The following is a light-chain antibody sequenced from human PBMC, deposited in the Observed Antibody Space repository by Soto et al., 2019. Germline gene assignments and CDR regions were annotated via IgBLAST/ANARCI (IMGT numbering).Light chain of an antibody. Sequence: DIQMTQSPSSVYASVGDRVTITCRASQGINNWLVWYQQKPSKAPNLLIYSVSNLQIGVPSRFSGSGSGTDFTLTITSLQPDDFATYYCQQAKTFPLVFGQGTKVEI. CDR1: QGINNW. J-gene: IGKJ1*01. CDR2: SVS. V-gene: IGKV1-12*01. CDR3: QQAKTFPLV.